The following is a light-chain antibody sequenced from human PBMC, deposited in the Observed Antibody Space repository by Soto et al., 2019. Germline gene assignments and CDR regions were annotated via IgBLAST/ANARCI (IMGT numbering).Light chain of an antibody. CDR1: QSISSF. CDR3: QQYNNWPYT. Sequence: DIQMTQSPSSLSASVGDRVTITCRASQSISSFLNWYQQKPGKAPNLLTYAASSLQSGVPSRFSGSGSGTDFTLTISSLQPEDFATYYCQQYNNWPYTFGQGTKLEIK. CDR2: AAS. V-gene: IGKV1-39*01. J-gene: IGKJ2*01.